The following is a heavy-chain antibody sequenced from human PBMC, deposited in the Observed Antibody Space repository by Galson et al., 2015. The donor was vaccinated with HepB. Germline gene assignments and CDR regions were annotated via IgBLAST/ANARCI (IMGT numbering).Heavy chain of an antibody. V-gene: IGHV3-48*02. D-gene: IGHD6-19*01. CDR1: GFTFSSYS. CDR3: ARDWPLGRGWSRHYYGMDV. CDR2: ISSSSSTI. J-gene: IGHJ6*02. Sequence: SLRLSCAASGFTFSSYSMNWVRQAPGKGLEWVSYISSSSSTIYYADSVKGRFTISRDNAKNSLYLQMNSLRDEDTAVYYCARDWPLGRGWSRHYYGMDVWGQGTTVTVSS.